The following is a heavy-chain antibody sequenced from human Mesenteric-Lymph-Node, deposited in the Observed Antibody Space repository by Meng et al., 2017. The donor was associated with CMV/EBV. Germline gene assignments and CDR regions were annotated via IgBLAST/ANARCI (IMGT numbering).Heavy chain of an antibody. Sequence: GGSLRLSCAASGFTFSSYWMSWVRQAPGKGLEWVANIKQDGSEKYYVDSVKGRFTISRDNAKNSLYLQMNSLRAEGTAVYYCARDSRIAAAQYYYYGMDVWGQGTTVTVSS. V-gene: IGHV3-7*01. CDR3: ARDSRIAAAQYYYYGMDV. CDR1: GFTFSSYW. D-gene: IGHD6-13*01. CDR2: IKQDGSEK. J-gene: IGHJ6*02.